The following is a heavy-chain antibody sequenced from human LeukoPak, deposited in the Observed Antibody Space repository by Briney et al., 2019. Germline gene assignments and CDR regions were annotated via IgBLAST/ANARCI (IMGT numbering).Heavy chain of an antibody. CDR1: GGSISSYY. Sequence: PSETLSLTCTVSGGSISSYYWSWIRQPPGKGLEWIGYIYYSGSTNYNPSLKSRVTISVDTSKNQFSLKLSSVTAADTAVYYCARVRGSGRYRPYYFDCWGQGTLVTVSS. CDR3: ARVRGSGRYRPYYFDC. CDR2: IYYSGST. J-gene: IGHJ4*02. D-gene: IGHD3-10*01. V-gene: IGHV4-59*12.